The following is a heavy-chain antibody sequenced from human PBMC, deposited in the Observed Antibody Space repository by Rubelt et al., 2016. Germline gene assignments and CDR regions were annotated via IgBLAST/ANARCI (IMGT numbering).Heavy chain of an antibody. CDR1: GGSISSSSYY. J-gene: IGHJ4*02. CDR3: AREYQY. CDR2: INNSGST. Sequence: QVQLQQWGAGLLKPSETLSLTCTVSGGSISSSSYYWSWIRQPPGKGLEWIGEINNSGSTNYNPSLKGRGTILVDTAKNQYSRKLGSVTAADTAVYYCAREYQYWGQGTLVTVSS. D-gene: IGHD6-6*01. V-gene: IGHV4-34*01.